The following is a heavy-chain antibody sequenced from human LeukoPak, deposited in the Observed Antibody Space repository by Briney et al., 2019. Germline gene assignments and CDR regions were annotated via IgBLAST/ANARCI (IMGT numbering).Heavy chain of an antibody. CDR2: INPNSDVT. CDR1: GYTFIDYY. V-gene: IGHV1-2*02. Sequence: GASVKVSCKASGYTFIDYYIHWVRQAPGQGLEWMGSINPNSDVTNYAQNFQGRVTMTRDTFIRTAYMELSRLTPDDTAVYYCARGRSFGELGVYWGQGTLLTVSS. D-gene: IGHD3-10*01. CDR3: ARGRSFGELGVY. J-gene: IGHJ4*02.